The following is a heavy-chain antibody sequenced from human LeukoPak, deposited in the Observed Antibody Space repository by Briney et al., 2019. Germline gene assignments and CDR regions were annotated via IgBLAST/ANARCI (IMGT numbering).Heavy chain of an antibody. Sequence: GGSLRLSCAASGFTFSSYSMNWVRQAPGKGLEWVSYISSSSSTICYADSVKGRFTISRDNAKNSLYLQMNSLRAEDTAVYYCARDFIVVVPADPRNYFDYWGQGTLVTVSS. CDR3: ARDFIVVVPADPRNYFDY. CDR1: GFTFSSYS. D-gene: IGHD2-2*01. CDR2: ISSSSSTI. J-gene: IGHJ4*02. V-gene: IGHV3-48*04.